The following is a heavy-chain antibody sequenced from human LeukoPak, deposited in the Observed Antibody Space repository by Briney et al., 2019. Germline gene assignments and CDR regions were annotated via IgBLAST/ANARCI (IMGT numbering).Heavy chain of an antibody. V-gene: IGHV1-2*02. D-gene: IGHD3-22*01. CDR3: ARTLYYDSSGYYENFDY. J-gene: IGHJ4*02. CDR1: GYLFTGYY. Sequence: GASVKVSCKASGYLFTGYYMHWVRQAPGQGLEWMGWINPNSGGTNYAQKFQGRVTMTRDTSISTAYMELSSLRSEDTAVYYCARTLYYDSSGYYENFDYWGQGTLVTVSS. CDR2: INPNSGGT.